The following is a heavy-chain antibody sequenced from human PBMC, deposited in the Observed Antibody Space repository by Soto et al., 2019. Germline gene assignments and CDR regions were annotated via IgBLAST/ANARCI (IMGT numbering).Heavy chain of an antibody. CDR3: ARDPGFTVTLYWYFDL. CDR1: GFTFSSYG. Sequence: QVQLVESGGGVVQPGRSLILSCAASGFTFSSYGMHWVRQDPGKGLEWVAVIWYDGSNKYYAESVKGRFTISRDNSKNTLYLKMNSLRAEDTAVYYCARDPGFTVTLYWYFDLWGRGTLVTVSS. CDR2: IWYDGSNK. V-gene: IGHV3-33*01. J-gene: IGHJ2*01. D-gene: IGHD4-17*01.